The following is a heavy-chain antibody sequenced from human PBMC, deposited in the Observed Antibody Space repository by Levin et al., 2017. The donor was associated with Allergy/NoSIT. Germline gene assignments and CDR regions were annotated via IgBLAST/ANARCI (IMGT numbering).Heavy chain of an antibody. Sequence: GGSLRLSCAASGFTFSSYWMHWVRQAPGKGLVWVSRINSDGSSTSYADSVKGRFTISRDNAKNTLYLQMNSLRAEDTAVYYCAATNYGVRGVITDYWGQGTLVTVSS. CDR3: AATNYGVRGVITDY. J-gene: IGHJ4*02. V-gene: IGHV3-74*01. CDR2: INSDGSST. D-gene: IGHD3-10*01. CDR1: GFTFSSYW.